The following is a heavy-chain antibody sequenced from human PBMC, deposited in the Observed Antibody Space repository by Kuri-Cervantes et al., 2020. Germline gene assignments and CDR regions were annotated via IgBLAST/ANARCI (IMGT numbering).Heavy chain of an antibody. CDR2: ISAYNGDT. CDR3: ARDVLTYYYDSSPGGSSSDY. J-gene: IGHJ4*02. D-gene: IGHD3-22*01. V-gene: IGHV1-18*01. CDR1: GYTFTSYG. Sequence: ASVKVSCKASGYTFTSYGISWVRQAPGQGLEWMGWISAYNGDTNYAQKLQGRVTMTTDTSTSTAYMELRSLRSDDTAVYYCARDVLTYYYDSSPGGSSSDYWGQGTLVTVSS.